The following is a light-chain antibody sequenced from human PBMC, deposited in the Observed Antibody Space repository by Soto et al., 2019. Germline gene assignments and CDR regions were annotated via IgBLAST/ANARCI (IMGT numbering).Light chain of an antibody. CDR2: GTS. CDR1: QGVSSDY. J-gene: IGKJ4*01. CDR3: QQYGGSSLVS. V-gene: IGKV3-20*01. Sequence: EIVLTQSPGTLSLSPGERATLSCRASQGVSSDYVGWYQQKPGQAPRLLIYGTSSRPTGIPDRFSGSGSGTDFTLTISRLEPEDFAMYYCQQYGGSSLVSFGGGTKVEIK.